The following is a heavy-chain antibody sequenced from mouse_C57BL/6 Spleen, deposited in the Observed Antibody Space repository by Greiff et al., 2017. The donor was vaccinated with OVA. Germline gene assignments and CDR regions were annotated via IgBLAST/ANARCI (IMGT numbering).Heavy chain of an antibody. CDR3: AREGYYPWFAY. J-gene: IGHJ3*01. D-gene: IGHD1-1*01. Sequence: VKLVESGAELVRPGASVKLSCKASGYTFTDYYINWVKQRPGQGLEWIARIYPGSGNTYYNEKFKGKATLTAEKSSSTAYMQLSSLTSEDSAVYFCAREGYYPWFAYWGQGTLVTVSA. V-gene: IGHV1-76*01. CDR1: GYTFTDYY. CDR2: IYPGSGNT.